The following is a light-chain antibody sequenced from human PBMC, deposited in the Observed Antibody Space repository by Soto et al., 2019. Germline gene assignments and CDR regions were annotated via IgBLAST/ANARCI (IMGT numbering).Light chain of an antibody. CDR1: QSVRSNF. V-gene: IGKV3D-7*01. CDR2: AAS. CDR3: QQDYNLPLT. J-gene: IGKJ4*01. Sequence: EIVLTQSPATLSLSPGQRATLSCRASQSVRSNFLSRYQQKPGQAPRLLIYAASARATGFPARFSGSGSGTDFTLTISSLQPEDVAVYYCQQDYNLPLTFGGGTKVEIK.